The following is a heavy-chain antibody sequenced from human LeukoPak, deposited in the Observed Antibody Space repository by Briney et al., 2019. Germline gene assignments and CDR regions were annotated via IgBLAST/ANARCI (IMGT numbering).Heavy chain of an antibody. D-gene: IGHD3-3*01. J-gene: IGHJ5*02. CDR1: GVTFSSYG. V-gene: IGHV3-33*01. CDR3: ARDPSGTTYYDFWSGYYTYNWFDP. Sequence: GGSLRLSCAAAGVTFSSYGMHLVRQAPGKGLEWVAVIWYDGSNKYYADSVKGRFTISRDNSKNTLYLQMNSLRAEDTAVYYCARDPSGTTYYDFWSGYYTYNWFDPWGQGTLVTVSS. CDR2: IWYDGSNK.